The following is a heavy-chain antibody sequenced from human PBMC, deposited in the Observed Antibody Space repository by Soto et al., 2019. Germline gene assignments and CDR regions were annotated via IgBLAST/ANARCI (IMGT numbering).Heavy chain of an antibody. CDR1: GGSVSSGSYY. CDR2: IYYSGST. CDR3: ARDQKVDRRSSRWTMVRGVLNYGMDS. D-gene: IGHD3-10*01. V-gene: IGHV4-61*01. Sequence: SEPLSLTCTVSGGSVSSGSYYWSWIRQPPGKGLEWIGYIYYSGSTNYNPSLKSRVTISVDTSKNQFSLKLSSVTAADTAVYYCARDQKVDRRSSRWTMVRGVLNYGMDSLANGTKITV. J-gene: IGHJ6*04.